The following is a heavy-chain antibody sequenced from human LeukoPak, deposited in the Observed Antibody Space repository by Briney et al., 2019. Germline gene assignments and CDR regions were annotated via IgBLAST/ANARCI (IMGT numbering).Heavy chain of an antibody. J-gene: IGHJ6*03. CDR1: GYTFTGYY. V-gene: IGHV1-2*02. D-gene: IGHD3-3*01. Sequence: ASVKVSCKASGYTFTGYYMHWVRQAPGQGLEWMGWINPNSGGTHYPQKLQGKVTVTTDTSTSTAYMELRSLRSDDTAAYYCARAWSRRDYYYYMDVRGKGTTVTVSS. CDR2: INPNSGGT. CDR3: ARAWSRRDYYYYMDV.